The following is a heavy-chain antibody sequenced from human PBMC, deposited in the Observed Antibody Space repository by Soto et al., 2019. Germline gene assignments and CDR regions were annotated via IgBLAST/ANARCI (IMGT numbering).Heavy chain of an antibody. V-gene: IGHV3-30*18. CDR2: ISNDGSKE. J-gene: IGHJ4*01. D-gene: IGHD6-19*01. Sequence: GGSLILSCVASGFTFISYGIHWVLQAPGKGLDWVAVISNDGSKEYYADSVKGRFTISRDNSKNTLYLQMDSLRPEDTAFYYCAKEIKVAGDLDYWGHGTLVTSPQ. CDR1: GFTFISYG. CDR3: AKEIKVAGDLDY.